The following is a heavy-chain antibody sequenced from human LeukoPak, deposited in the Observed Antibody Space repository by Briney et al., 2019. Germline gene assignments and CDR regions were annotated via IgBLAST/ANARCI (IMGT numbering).Heavy chain of an antibody. CDR2: INTDGSST. D-gene: IGHD1-26*01. J-gene: IGHJ3*01. CDR1: GFTFSSYW. Sequence: TGGSLRLSCAASGFTFSSYWMHWVRQAPGKGLVWVSRINTDGSSTNYADSVRGRFTVSRDNAKNTLYLQMNSLRVEDTAVYYCARVIGWDEPFDLWGHGTLVTVSS. CDR3: ARVIGWDEPFDL. V-gene: IGHV3-74*01.